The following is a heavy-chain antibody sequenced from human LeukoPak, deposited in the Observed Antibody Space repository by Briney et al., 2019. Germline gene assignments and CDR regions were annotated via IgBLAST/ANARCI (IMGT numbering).Heavy chain of an antibody. CDR2: INTDGTVT. Sequence: RPGGSLRLSCAASGFTFSKYWMLWVRHAPGEGLESVSRINTDGTVTTYADSVKGRFTVSRDNADNTMFLQMNSVRDEDTAVYYCATKQWLAPPPDSWGQGTPVTVSS. D-gene: IGHD6-19*01. CDR3: ATKQWLAPPPDS. V-gene: IGHV3-74*01. CDR1: GFTFSKYW. J-gene: IGHJ4*02.